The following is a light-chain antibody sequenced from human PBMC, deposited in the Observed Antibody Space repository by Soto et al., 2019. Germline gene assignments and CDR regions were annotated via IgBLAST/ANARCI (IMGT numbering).Light chain of an antibody. CDR3: QQSYRLPLT. V-gene: IGKV1-39*01. Sequence: DIQLTQSPYSVSASIGATVTLTGLASQGISSYLGWYQQKPGKAPKLLIYSASYLQSGVPSNFSGSGSGTDFTLSIVTLQPEDSGTYFCQQSYRLPLTFGGGTKVDI. CDR2: SAS. J-gene: IGKJ4*01. CDR1: QGISSY.